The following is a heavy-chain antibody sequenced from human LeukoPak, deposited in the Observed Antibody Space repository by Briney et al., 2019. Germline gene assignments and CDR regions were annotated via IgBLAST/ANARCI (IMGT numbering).Heavy chain of an antibody. V-gene: IGHV3-11*01. Sequence: GGSLRLSCAASGFTFSDYYMSWIRQAPGKGLQWVSFISSSGRTIYYADSVKGRFAISRDNARNSVYLQMGSLRAEDTALYYCARVPGGDLVDYWGQGTLVTVSS. D-gene: IGHD6-6*01. J-gene: IGHJ4*02. CDR2: ISSSGRTI. CDR3: ARVPGGDLVDY. CDR1: GFTFSDYY.